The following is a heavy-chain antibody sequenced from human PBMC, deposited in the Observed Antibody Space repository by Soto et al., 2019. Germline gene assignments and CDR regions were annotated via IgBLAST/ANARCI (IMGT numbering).Heavy chain of an antibody. CDR1: GFTFSSYA. D-gene: IGHD3-10*01. Sequence: GGSLRLSCAASGFTFSSYAMSWVRQAPGKGLEWVSAISGSGGSTYYADSVKGRFTISRDNSKNTLYLQMNSLRAEDTAVYHCGIGELSDRTFDYRGQGTLVTVSS. CDR2: ISGSGGST. CDR3: GIGELSDRTFDY. J-gene: IGHJ4*02. V-gene: IGHV3-23*01.